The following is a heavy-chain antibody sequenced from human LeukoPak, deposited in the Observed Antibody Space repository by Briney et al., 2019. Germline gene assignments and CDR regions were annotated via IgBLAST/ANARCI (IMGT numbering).Heavy chain of an antibody. Sequence: GGSLRLSCAASGFTVSSNYMSWVRQAPGKGLEWVSVIYSGGSTYYADSVKGRFTISRDNSKNTLHLQMNSLRAEDTAVYYCARDGAKYCSGGSCYGYWGQGTLVTVSS. V-gene: IGHV3-53*01. CDR2: IYSGGST. J-gene: IGHJ4*02. CDR1: GFTVSSNY. D-gene: IGHD2-15*01. CDR3: ARDGAKYCSGGSCYGY.